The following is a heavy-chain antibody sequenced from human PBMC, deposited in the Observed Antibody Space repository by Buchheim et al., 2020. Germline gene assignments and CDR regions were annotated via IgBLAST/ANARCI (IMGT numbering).Heavy chain of an antibody. D-gene: IGHD3-3*01. Sequence: QVQLQESGPGLVKPSGTLSLTCAVSGGSISSSNWWSWVRQPPGKGLEWIGEIYHSGSTNYNPSLKSRVTIQVDKSKNQFSLKLSSVTAADTAVYYCARGGSGFGVVISPRHYYYGMDVWGQGTT. J-gene: IGHJ6*02. CDR1: GGSISSSNW. V-gene: IGHV4-4*02. CDR3: ARGGSGFGVVISPRHYYYGMDV. CDR2: IYHSGST.